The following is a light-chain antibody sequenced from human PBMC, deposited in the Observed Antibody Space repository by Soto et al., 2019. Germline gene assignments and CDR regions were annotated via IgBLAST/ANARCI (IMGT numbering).Light chain of an antibody. CDR2: DAF. Sequence: ESVLTQAPATLSLSQEERATLSCRASQSVSSYLAWYQQKPGQAPRLLIYDAFKRATGIPARFSGSGSGTDFTLTISSLEPEDFAVYYCQQPSNWPPVTFAPGTKVHI. CDR1: QSVSSY. J-gene: IGKJ3*01. CDR3: QQPSNWPPVT. V-gene: IGKV3-11*01.